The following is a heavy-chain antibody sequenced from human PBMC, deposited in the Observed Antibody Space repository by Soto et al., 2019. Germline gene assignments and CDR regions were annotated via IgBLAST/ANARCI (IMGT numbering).Heavy chain of an antibody. V-gene: IGHV1-3*01. J-gene: IGHJ4*02. CDR1: GYTFSSYV. Sequence: ASVKVSCKASGYTFSSYVMHWVRQAPGQRLEWMGWMNAGNGTKYSQKFQGRVTMTRDTSTSTVYMELSSLRSEDTAVYYCARVYCSGGSCYSIDYWGQGTLVTVSS. D-gene: IGHD2-15*01. CDR3: ARVYCSGGSCYSIDY. CDR2: MNAGNGT.